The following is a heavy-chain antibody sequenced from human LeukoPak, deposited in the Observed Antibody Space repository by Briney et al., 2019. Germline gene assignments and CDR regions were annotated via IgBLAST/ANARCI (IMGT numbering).Heavy chain of an antibody. Sequence: SETLSLTCTVSGGSISSGSYYWSWIRQPAGKGLEWIGRIYTTGSTNYNPSLKSRVTISVDTSKNQFSLELSSVTAADTAVYYCARSPGGSGTRAFDIWGQGTVVTVSS. D-gene: IGHD3-10*01. CDR3: ARSPGGSGTRAFDI. CDR1: GGSISSGSYY. CDR2: IYTTGST. J-gene: IGHJ3*02. V-gene: IGHV4-61*02.